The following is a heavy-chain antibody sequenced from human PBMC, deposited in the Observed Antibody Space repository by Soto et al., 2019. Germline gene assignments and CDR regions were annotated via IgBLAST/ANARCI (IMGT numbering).Heavy chain of an antibody. CDR2: IIPIFGTA. CDR3: ARGLMSMSYYYYYGMDV. Sequence: ASVKVSCKASGGTFSNYAISWVRRAPGQGLEWMGGIIPIFGTANYAQKFQGRVTMTRNTSISTAYMELSSLRSEDTAVYYCARGLMSMSYYYYYGMDVWGQGTTVTVSS. V-gene: IGHV1-69*05. CDR1: GGTFSNYA. D-gene: IGHD2-8*01. J-gene: IGHJ6*02.